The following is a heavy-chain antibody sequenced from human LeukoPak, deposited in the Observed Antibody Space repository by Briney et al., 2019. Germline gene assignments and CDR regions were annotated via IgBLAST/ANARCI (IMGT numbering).Heavy chain of an antibody. J-gene: IGHJ6*03. V-gene: IGHV3-21*01. D-gene: IGHD2-2*01. CDR3: ARGKRYCSSTSCWYMDV. CDR2: ISSSSSYI. CDR1: GFTFSSYS. Sequence: PGGSLRLSCAASGFTFSSYSMNWVRQAPGKGLEWVSSISSSSSYIYHADSVKDRFTISRDNAKNSLYLQMNSLRAEDTAVYYCARGKRYCSSTSCWYMDVWGKGTTVTISS.